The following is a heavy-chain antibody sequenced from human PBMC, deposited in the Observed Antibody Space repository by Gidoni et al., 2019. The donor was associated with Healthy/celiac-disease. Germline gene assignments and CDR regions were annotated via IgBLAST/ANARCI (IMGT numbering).Heavy chain of an antibody. CDR3: TSAVVPAADIYGMDV. Sequence: EVQLVESGGGLVKPGRSLRLSCTASGFTFVDYAMSWFRQAPGKGLEWVGFIRSKAYGGKTEYAASVKGRFTISRDDSKSIAYLQMNSLKTEDTAVYYCTSAVVPAADIYGMDVWGQGTTVTVSS. D-gene: IGHD2-2*01. CDR1: GFTFVDYA. J-gene: IGHJ6*02. CDR2: IRSKAYGGKT. V-gene: IGHV3-49*05.